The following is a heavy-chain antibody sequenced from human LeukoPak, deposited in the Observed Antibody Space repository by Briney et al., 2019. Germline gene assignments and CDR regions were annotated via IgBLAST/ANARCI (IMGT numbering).Heavy chain of an antibody. Sequence: ASVKVSCKASGYTFTSYYMHWVRQAPGQGLEWMGWINPNSGGTNYAQKFQGRVTMTRDTSISTAYMELSRLRSDDTAVYYCARAYCSSTSCPFDPWGQGTLVTVSS. J-gene: IGHJ5*02. CDR1: GYTFTSYY. D-gene: IGHD2-2*01. CDR2: INPNSGGT. V-gene: IGHV1-2*02. CDR3: ARAYCSSTSCPFDP.